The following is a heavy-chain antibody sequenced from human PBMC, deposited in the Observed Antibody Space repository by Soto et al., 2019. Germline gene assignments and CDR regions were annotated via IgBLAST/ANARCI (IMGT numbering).Heavy chain of an antibody. Sequence: QVQLVQSGAEVKKPGASVQVSCKASGYTFTNFGICWVRQAPGQGLEWMGWISAYNGNTNYAQNFQGRVTMTTDTSTSTAYMAVRSLRSYDTAVYYCARAGTPIDYWGQGTLVTVSS. CDR1: GYTFTNFG. D-gene: IGHD3-10*01. V-gene: IGHV1-18*01. J-gene: IGHJ4*02. CDR3: ARAGTPIDY. CDR2: ISAYNGNT.